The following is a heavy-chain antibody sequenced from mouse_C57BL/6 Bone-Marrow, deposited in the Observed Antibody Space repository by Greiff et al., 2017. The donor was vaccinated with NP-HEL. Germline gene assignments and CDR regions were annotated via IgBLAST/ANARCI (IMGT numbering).Heavy chain of an antibody. CDR3: ARRDYYGSSYWYYFDY. V-gene: IGHV1-54*01. CDR2: INPGSGGT. CDR1: GYAFTNYL. J-gene: IGHJ2*01. D-gene: IGHD1-1*01. Sequence: VHLVESGAELVRPGTSVKVSCKASGYAFTNYLIEWVKQRPGQGLEWIGVINPGSGGTNYNEKFKGKATLTADKSSSTAYMQLSSLTSEDSAVYFCARRDYYGSSYWYYFDYWGQGTTLTVSS.